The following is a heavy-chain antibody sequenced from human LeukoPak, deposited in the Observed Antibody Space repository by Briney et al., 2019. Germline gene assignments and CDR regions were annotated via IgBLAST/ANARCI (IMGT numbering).Heavy chain of an antibody. V-gene: IGHV1-8*01. CDR3: ARGLSKVGAMDGGEYYFDY. CDR1: GYTFTSYD. J-gene: IGHJ4*02. Sequence: ASVKVSCKASGYTFTSYDINWVRQATGQGLEWMGWMNPISGNTGYAQKFQGRVTMTRNTSISTAYMELSSLRSEDTAVYYCARGLSKVGAMDGGEYYFDYWGQGTLVTVSS. D-gene: IGHD1-26*01. CDR2: MNPISGNT.